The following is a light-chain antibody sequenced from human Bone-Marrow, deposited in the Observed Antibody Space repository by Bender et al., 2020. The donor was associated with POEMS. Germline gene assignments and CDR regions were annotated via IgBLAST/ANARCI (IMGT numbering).Light chain of an antibody. CDR1: DIGTKS. Sequence: SYVLTQPPSVSVAPGQTATITCGGNDIGTKSVHWYQQNPGQAPVLVVYDDSDRPSGIPERFSGSNSGKTATLTISRVEAGDEADYYCQVWDSSGDSWVFGGGTKLTVL. J-gene: IGLJ3*02. V-gene: IGLV3-21*02. CDR2: DDS. CDR3: QVWDSSGDSWV.